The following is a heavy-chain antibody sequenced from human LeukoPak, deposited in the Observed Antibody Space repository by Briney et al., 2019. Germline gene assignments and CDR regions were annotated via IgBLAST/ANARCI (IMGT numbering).Heavy chain of an antibody. V-gene: IGHV1-18*01. CDR1: GYTFTNYG. D-gene: IGHD5-24*01. J-gene: IGHJ6*03. CDR2: ISGYNGNT. CDR3: ARWGRDEQPFAEGYYYYYMDV. Sequence: ASVKVSCKASGYTFTNYGITWVRQAPGQGLDWMGWISGYNGNTNYAPKVQGRVTMTTDAYTSTAYMELRSLRSEDTAVYYCARWGRDEQPFAEGYYYYYMDVWGQGTTVTVSS.